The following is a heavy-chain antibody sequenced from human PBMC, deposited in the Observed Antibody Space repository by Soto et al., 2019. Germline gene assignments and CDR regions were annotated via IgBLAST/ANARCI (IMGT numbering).Heavy chain of an antibody. D-gene: IGHD4-4*01. J-gene: IGHJ4*01. CDR1: GFIVSSNY. CDR3: VARSKGADY. CDR2: IYSGGST. V-gene: IGHV3-53*02. Sequence: EVQLVETGGGLIQPGGSLRLSCAASGFIVSSNYMSWVRQAPGKGLDWVSVIYSGGSTYHADSVKGRFTTSRDNSKNTLYLQMNNLSAADTAVFYCVARSKGADYWGHGTLVTVSS.